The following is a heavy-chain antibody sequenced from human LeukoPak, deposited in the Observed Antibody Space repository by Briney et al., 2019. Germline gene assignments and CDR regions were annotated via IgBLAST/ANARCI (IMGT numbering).Heavy chain of an antibody. CDR3: ATTTIRLGY. D-gene: IGHD1-26*01. CDR2: IYYSGST. J-gene: IGHJ4*02. Sequence: SETLSLTCTVSGGSISSSSYYWGWIRQPPGKGLEWIGSIYYSGSTYYNPSLKSRVTISIDTSKNQFSLKLSSVTAADTAVYYCATTTIRLGYWGQGTLVTVSS. CDR1: GGSISSSSYY. V-gene: IGHV4-39*07.